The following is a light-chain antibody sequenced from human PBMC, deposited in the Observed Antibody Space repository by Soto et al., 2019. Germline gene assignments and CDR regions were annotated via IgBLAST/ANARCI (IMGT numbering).Light chain of an antibody. J-gene: IGKJ5*01. V-gene: IGKV1-5*01. CDR3: QQYNSYLVT. CDR2: DAS. Sequence: DIQMTQSPSTLSASVGDSVTITCRASQSISNWLAWYQQKPGKAPILLIHDASSLESGVPSRFSGSGSGTEFTLTISSLQPDDFATYYCQQYNSYLVTFGQGTRLEIK. CDR1: QSISNW.